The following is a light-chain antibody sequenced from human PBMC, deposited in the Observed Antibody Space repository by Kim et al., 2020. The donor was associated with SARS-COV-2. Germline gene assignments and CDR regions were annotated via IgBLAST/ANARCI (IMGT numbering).Light chain of an antibody. V-gene: IGKV1-8*01. CDR1: QGVSSY. CDR2: AAS. Sequence: AIRITQSPSSLSASTGDRVTITCRASQGVSSYLAWYRQKPGKAPNLLIYAASTLQSGVPSRFSGSGSGTDFTLTISCLQSEDFATYYCQQYYSYPLTFGGGTKVEIK. CDR3: QQYYSYPLT. J-gene: IGKJ4*01.